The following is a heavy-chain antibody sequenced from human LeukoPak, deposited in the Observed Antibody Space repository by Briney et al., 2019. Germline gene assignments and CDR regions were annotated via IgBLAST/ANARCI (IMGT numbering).Heavy chain of an antibody. CDR3: TTNYGVFDY. Sequence: GGSLRLSCAASGFTFSSYAMHWVRQAPGKGLEWVGRIKSKTDGGTTDYAAPVKGRSTISRDDSKNTLYLQMNSLKTEDTAVYYCTTNYGVFDYWGQGTLVTVSS. CDR2: IKSKTDGGTT. J-gene: IGHJ4*02. V-gene: IGHV3-15*01. CDR1: GFTFSSYA. D-gene: IGHD4-17*01.